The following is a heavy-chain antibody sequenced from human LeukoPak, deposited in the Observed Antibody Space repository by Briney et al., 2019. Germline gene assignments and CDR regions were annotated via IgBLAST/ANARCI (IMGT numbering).Heavy chain of an antibody. V-gene: IGHV5-51*01. CDR1: GYSFISSW. Sequence: GESLKISCKGSGYSFISSWIGWVRQMPGKGLEFMGIICPNDFDIKYNPSFEGQVTISVDKSISTAYLQWSSLQASDTAMYYCVRRSGYPSGWFHPWGQGTLVTVSS. CDR3: VRRSGYPSGWFHP. J-gene: IGHJ5*02. D-gene: IGHD3-22*01. CDR2: ICPNDFDI.